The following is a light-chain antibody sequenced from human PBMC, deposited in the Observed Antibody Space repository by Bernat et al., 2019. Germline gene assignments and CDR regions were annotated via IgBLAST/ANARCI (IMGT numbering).Light chain of an antibody. CDR1: SGDVGGYNY. CDR2: DVS. Sequence: QSALTQPASVSGSPGQSITISCTGTSGDVGGYNYVSWYQQHPGKAPKPMIHDVSDRPSGVSDRFSGSKAGNTASLTISGLQAEDEADYYCSSYSSTPAPYVFGTGTKVTVL. CDR3: SSYSSTPAPYV. V-gene: IGLV2-14*03. J-gene: IGLJ1*01.